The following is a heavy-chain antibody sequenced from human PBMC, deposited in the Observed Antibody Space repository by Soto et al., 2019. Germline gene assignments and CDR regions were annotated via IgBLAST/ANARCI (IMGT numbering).Heavy chain of an antibody. J-gene: IGHJ4*02. CDR1: GFIFSNYA. V-gene: IGHV3-23*01. CDR2: ISGSGATT. D-gene: IGHD1-1*01. CDR3: TKGGIPRRYNIPKVDFDY. Sequence: GGSLRLSCAASGFIFSNYAMSWVRQAPGRGLEWVSAISGSGATTYYPDSVKGRFTISRDNSKNTPYLQMNNLRADDTAVYYCTKGGIPRRYNIPKVDFDYWGQGSLVTVSS.